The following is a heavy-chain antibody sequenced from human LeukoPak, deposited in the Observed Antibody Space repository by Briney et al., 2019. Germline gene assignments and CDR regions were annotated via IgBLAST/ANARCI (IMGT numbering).Heavy chain of an antibody. Sequence: GGSLRLSCAASGFTFSSYAMHWVRQAPGKGLEWVAFIRYDGSNKYYADSVKGRFTISRDNAKNSLYLQMNSLRAEDTAVYYCARDRDGIALIRDRRYYYMDVWGKGTTVTVSS. D-gene: IGHD3-10*01. J-gene: IGHJ6*03. V-gene: IGHV3-30*02. CDR2: IRYDGSNK. CDR1: GFTFSSYA. CDR3: ARDRDGIALIRDRRYYYMDV.